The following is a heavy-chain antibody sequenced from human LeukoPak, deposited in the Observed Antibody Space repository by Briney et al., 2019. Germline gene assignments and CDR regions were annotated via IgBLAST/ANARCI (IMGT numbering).Heavy chain of an antibody. CDR1: GFTFSSYW. D-gene: IGHD6-13*01. J-gene: IGHJ6*03. V-gene: IGHV3-23*01. Sequence: GGSLRLSCAASGFTFSSYWMSWVRQAPGKGLEWVSAISGSGGSTYYADSVKGRFTISRDNSKNTLYLQMNSLRAEDTAVYYCAKASSSSWNDYYYYYMDVWGKGTTVTVSS. CDR2: ISGSGGST. CDR3: AKASSSSWNDYYYYYMDV.